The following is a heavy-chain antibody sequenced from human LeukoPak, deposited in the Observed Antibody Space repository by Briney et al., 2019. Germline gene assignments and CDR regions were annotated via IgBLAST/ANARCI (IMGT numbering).Heavy chain of an antibody. D-gene: IGHD3-3*01. CDR2: ISRRGDST. CDR1: GFTFSDYY. J-gene: IGHJ4*02. CDR3: AKVSWYYDFWSGPFAS. Sequence: GGSLRLSCAASGFTFSDYYMNWVRQAPGKGLEWVAAISRRGDSTYYADSVKGRLTISRDNAKSSLFLQMNSLRAEDTAVYYCAKVSWYYDFWSGPFASWGQGTLVIVSS. V-gene: IGHV3-23*01.